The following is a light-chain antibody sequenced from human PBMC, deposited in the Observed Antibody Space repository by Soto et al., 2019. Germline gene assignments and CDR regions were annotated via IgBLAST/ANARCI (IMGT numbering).Light chain of an antibody. CDR3: QRHGSSPRT. CDR1: QSVSSSY. V-gene: IGKV3-20*01. Sequence: EIVLTQSPGTLSLSPGERVTLSCRASQSVSSSYLAWYQQKPGQAPRLLLYGASSRATGIPDRFSGSGSGTDFTLTISRLEPEDFAVYYCQRHGSSPRTFGQGTKVEIK. CDR2: GAS. J-gene: IGKJ1*01.